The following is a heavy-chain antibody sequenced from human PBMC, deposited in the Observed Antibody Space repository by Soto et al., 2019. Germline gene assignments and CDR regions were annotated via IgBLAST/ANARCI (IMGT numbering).Heavy chain of an antibody. D-gene: IGHD2-15*01. CDR1: GFTFSSYA. CDR3: ARAPGIWTEYYFDY. J-gene: IGHJ4*02. CDR2: ISYDGSNK. V-gene: IGHV3-30-3*01. Sequence: GGSLRLSCAASGFTFSSYAMHWVRQAPGKGLEWVAVISYDGSNKYYADSVKGRFTISRDNSKNTLYLQMNSLRAEDTAVYYCARAPGIWTEYYFDYWGQGTLVTVSS.